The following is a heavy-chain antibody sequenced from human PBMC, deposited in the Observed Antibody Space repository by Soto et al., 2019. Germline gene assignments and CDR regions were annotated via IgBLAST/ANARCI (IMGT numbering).Heavy chain of an antibody. D-gene: IGHD6-13*01. CDR2: IYYSGST. CDR3: ARAGQQLGGIDY. V-gene: IGHV4-31*03. CDR1: GGSISSGGYY. J-gene: IGHJ4*02. Sequence: KPSETLSLTCTVSGGSISSGGYYWSWIRQHPGKGLEWIGHIYYSGSTYYNPSLKSRVTISVDTSKNQFSLKLSSVTAADTAVYYCARAGQQLGGIDYWGQGTLATVSS.